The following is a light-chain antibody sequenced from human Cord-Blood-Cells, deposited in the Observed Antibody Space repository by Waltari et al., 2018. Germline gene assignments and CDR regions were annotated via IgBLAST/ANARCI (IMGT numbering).Light chain of an antibody. J-gene: IGKJ1*01. CDR2: GAS. CDR1: QSVSSN. Sequence: EIVMTSSPATLSVSPGERATLSCMASQSVSSNLAWYQQKPGQAPRLLIYGASTRATGIPARFSGSGSGTEFTLTISSLQSEDFAVYYCQQYNNWPRTFGQGTKVEFK. CDR3: QQYNNWPRT. V-gene: IGKV3-15*01.